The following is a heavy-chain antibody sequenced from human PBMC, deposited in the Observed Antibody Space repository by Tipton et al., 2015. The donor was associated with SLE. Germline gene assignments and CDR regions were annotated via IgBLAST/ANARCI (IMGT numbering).Heavy chain of an antibody. D-gene: IGHD5-12*01. CDR2: INHSGST. CDR1: GGSFSDYY. Sequence: GLVKPSETLSLTCAVSGGSFSDYYWSWIRQPPGKGLEWIGEINHSGSTNYNPSLKSRVTISLDRSKNQFSLKLRSVTAADTAVYYCARVDIVATMGIYYYYMDVWGKGTTVTVSS. J-gene: IGHJ6*03. CDR3: ARVDIVATMGIYYYYMDV. V-gene: IGHV4-34*01.